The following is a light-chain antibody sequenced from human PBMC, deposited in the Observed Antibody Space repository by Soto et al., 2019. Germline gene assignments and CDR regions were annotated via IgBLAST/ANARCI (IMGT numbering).Light chain of an antibody. CDR1: QSVSSH. V-gene: IGKV3-20*01. Sequence: EIVLTQSPGTLSLSPGERATLSCRASQSVSSHLAWYQQRPGQAPRLLIYGASSRATGIPDRFSGSGSGTDFTLTIRRLEPEDFALYYCQQYGNSPPLTFGVGTKVEIK. CDR2: GAS. CDR3: QQYGNSPPLT. J-gene: IGKJ4*01.